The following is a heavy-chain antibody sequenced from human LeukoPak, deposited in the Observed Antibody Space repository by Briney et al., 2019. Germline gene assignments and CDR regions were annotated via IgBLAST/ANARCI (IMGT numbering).Heavy chain of an antibody. CDR3: AREPPWRGPPFGNYGMDV. CDR1: GLTFSSYW. CDR2: ISYDGSNK. Sequence: GGSLRLSCAASGLTFSSYWMHWVRQAPGKGLEWVAVISYDGSNKYYADSVKGRFTISRDNSKNTLYLQMNSLRAEDTAVYYCAREPPWRGPPFGNYGMDVWGQGTTVTVSS. V-gene: IGHV3-30*03. J-gene: IGHJ6*02. D-gene: IGHD3-16*01.